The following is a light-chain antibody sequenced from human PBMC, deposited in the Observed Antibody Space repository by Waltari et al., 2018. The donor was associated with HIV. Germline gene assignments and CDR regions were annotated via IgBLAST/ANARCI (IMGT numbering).Light chain of an antibody. J-gene: IGLJ2*01. CDR1: TSNIGNNF. Sequence: QSVLTQPPAVSAAPGQKVAIACSGTTSNIGNNFVCWYQKLQGTAPKLLIFDNHKRPSGVSDRFSASKSGTSATLAITGLHTGDEAEYYCGTWDTSLNAGVFGGGTNVSVL. V-gene: IGLV1-51*01. CDR3: GTWDTSLNAGV. CDR2: DNH.